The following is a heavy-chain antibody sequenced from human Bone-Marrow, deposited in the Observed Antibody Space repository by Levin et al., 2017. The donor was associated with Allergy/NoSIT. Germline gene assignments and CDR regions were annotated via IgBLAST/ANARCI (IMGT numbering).Heavy chain of an antibody. CDR1: GFSFSGYA. J-gene: IGHJ6*02. V-gene: IGHV3-30*04. D-gene: IGHD6-13*01. CDR2: ISYDGRYK. CDR3: ARDRSSSWGHYHYYYGLDV. Sequence: GGSLRLSCAASGFSFSGYAMHWVRQAPDKGLEWVAIISYDGRYKYFADSVKGRFTVSRDNSKNTLSLQMSSLRAEDTAVYYCARDRSSSWGHYHYYYGLDVWGQGTKVTVSS.